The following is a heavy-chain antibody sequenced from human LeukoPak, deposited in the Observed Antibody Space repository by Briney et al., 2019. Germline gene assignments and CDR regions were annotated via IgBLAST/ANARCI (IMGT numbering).Heavy chain of an antibody. CDR2: INHSGST. D-gene: IGHD2-15*01. J-gene: IGHJ4*02. Sequence: SETLSLTCAVYGGSFSGYYWSWLHQPPGKGLEWVGEINHSGSTNYNPSLKSRVTISVDTSKNQFSLKLSSVTAADTAVYYCAIANLLLPKHESGFDYWGQGTLVTVSS. CDR3: AIANLLLPKHESGFDY. V-gene: IGHV4-34*01. CDR1: GGSFSGYY.